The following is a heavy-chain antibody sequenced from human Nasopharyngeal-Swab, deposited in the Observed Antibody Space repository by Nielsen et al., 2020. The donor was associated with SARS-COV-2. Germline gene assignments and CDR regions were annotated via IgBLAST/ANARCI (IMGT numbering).Heavy chain of an antibody. Sequence: WIRQPPGKGMEWVGRIKSKTDGGATDYAAPVKGIFAISRDDSKNTLYLQMNSLKTEDTAVYYGTAPILTGYYNVGYYFDYWGQGTLVTVSS. D-gene: IGHD3-9*01. V-gene: IGHV3-15*01. J-gene: IGHJ4*02. CDR2: IKSKTDGGAT. CDR3: TAPILTGYYNVGYYFDY.